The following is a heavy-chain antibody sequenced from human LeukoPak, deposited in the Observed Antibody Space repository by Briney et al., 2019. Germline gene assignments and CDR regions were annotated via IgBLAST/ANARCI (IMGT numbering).Heavy chain of an antibody. CDR1: GYTFTSYD. V-gene: IGHV1-8*01. Sequence: VASVKVSFKASGYTFTSYDINWVRQATGQGGEGMGWMNPNSGNTGYAQKFQGRVTMTRNTSISTAYMELSSLRSEDTAVYYCARVKMVRGALKNYYYYFGMDVWGQGTTVTVSS. CDR3: ARVKMVRGALKNYYYYFGMDV. J-gene: IGHJ6*02. D-gene: IGHD3-10*01. CDR2: MNPNSGNT.